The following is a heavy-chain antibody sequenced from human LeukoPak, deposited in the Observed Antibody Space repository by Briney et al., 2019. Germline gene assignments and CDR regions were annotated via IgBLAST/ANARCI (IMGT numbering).Heavy chain of an antibody. CDR1: GYNFISYY. CDR2: INTHTGGT. J-gene: IGHJ4*02. CDR3: ARGPGGCSGGSCYHDY. V-gene: IGHV1-2*02. D-gene: IGHD2-15*01. Sequence: ASVKVSCKASGYNFISYYMHWVRQAPGQGLEWIGWINTHTGGTKYAQKFQDRVTMTTDTSASTAYMELRSLGADDTAMYYCARGPGGCSGGSCYHDYWGQGNLVIVSS.